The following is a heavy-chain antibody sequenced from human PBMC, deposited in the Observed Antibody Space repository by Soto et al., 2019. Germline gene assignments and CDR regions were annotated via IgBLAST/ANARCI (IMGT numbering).Heavy chain of an antibody. J-gene: IGHJ6*02. CDR2: IYYSGST. Sequence: QVQLQESGPGLVKPSETLSLTCTVSGGSISSYYWSWIRQPPGKGLEWIGYIYYSGSTNYNPSLKSRVTISVDTSKNQFSLKLSSVTAADTAVYYCARSGLSSGWILPYYYYGMDVWGQGTTVTVSS. D-gene: IGHD6-19*01. CDR1: GGSISSYY. CDR3: ARSGLSSGWILPYYYYGMDV. V-gene: IGHV4-59*01.